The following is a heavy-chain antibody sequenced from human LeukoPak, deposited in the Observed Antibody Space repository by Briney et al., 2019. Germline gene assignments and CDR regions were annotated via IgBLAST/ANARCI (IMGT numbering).Heavy chain of an antibody. J-gene: IGHJ5*02. D-gene: IGHD2-2*01. CDR2: ISYSGST. V-gene: IGHV4-59*01. CDR1: GGSISSYY. CDR3: ARGLVVPENNWFDP. Sequence: SETLSLTCTVSGGSISSYYWSWIRQPPGKGLEWIGYISYSGSTNYNPSLKSRVTVSVDTSKNQFSLRLSSVTAADTAVYYCARGLVVPENNWFDPWGQGTLVTVSS.